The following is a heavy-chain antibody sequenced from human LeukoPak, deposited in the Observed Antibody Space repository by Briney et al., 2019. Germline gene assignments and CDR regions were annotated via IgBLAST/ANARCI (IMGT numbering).Heavy chain of an antibody. CDR1: GYTFTGYY. CDR3: ARDDSSTMVRGVIISGHFDY. V-gene: IGHV1-2*02. D-gene: IGHD3-10*01. Sequence: ASVKVSCKASGYTFTGYYMHWVRQAPGQGLEWMGWINPNSGGTNYAQKFQGRVTMTRDTSISTAYMELSRLRAEDTAVYYCARDDSSTMVRGVIISGHFDYWGQGTLVTVSS. J-gene: IGHJ4*02. CDR2: INPNSGGT.